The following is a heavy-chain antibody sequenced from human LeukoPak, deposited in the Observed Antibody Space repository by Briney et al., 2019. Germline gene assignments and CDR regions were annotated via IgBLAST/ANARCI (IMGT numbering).Heavy chain of an antibody. CDR1: GFTFSTYA. J-gene: IGHJ4*02. V-gene: IGHV3-66*01. CDR2: IYSGGTT. Sequence: AGGSLRLSCAASGFTFSTYAMSWVRQAPGKGLAWLSVIYSGGTTYYADSVKGRFTISRDNSKNTVYLQMNSLRVEDTAMYYCTRGGSVPATRSFDYWGQGTLVTVSS. D-gene: IGHD6-19*01. CDR3: TRGGSVPATRSFDY.